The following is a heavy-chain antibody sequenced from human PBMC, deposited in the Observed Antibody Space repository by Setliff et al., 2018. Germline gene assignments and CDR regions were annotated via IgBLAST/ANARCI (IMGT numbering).Heavy chain of an antibody. J-gene: IGHJ6*02. CDR3: ARGGAGATELGYYGTDV. Sequence: SETLSLTCAVSGGSISSSNWWSWVRQPPGKGLEWIGEIYHSGSTNYNPSLKSRVTISVDKSKNQFSLKLSSVTAADTAVYYCARGGAGATELGYYGTDVWGQGTTVTVSS. CDR2: IYHSGST. V-gene: IGHV4-4*02. D-gene: IGHD1-26*01. CDR1: GGSISSSNW.